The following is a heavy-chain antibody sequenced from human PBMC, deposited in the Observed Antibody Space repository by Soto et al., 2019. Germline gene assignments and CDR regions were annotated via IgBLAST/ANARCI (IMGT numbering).Heavy chain of an antibody. V-gene: IGHV3-21*01. CDR2: ISSSSSYI. D-gene: IGHD3-22*01. CDR3: ARDRNCYDSSGYYYFDY. Sequence: GGSLRLSCAASGFTFSSYSMNWVRQAPGKGLEWVSSISSSSSYIYYAVSVKGRFTISRDNAKNLLYLQMNSLRAEDTAVYYCARDRNCYDSSGYYYFDYWGQGTLVTVSS. J-gene: IGHJ4*02. CDR1: GFTFSSYS.